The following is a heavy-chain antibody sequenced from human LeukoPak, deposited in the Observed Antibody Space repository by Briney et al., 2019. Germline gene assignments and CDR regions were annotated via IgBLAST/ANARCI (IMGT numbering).Heavy chain of an antibody. V-gene: IGHV3-23*01. CDR1: GFTFSSYA. CDR3: FGYPEYFQH. D-gene: IGHD5-18*01. J-gene: IGHJ1*01. CDR2: ISGSGGST. Sequence: PGASLRLSCAASGFTFSSYAMSWVRQAPGKGLEWVSAISGSGGSTYYADSVKGRFTISRDNSKNTPYLQMNSLRAEDTAVYYCFGYPEYFQHWGQGTLVTVSS.